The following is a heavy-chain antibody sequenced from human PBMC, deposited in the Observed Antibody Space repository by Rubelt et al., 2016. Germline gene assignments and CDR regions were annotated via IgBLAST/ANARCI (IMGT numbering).Heavy chain of an antibody. CDR3: ARLPGSSTLYDY. J-gene: IGHJ4*02. V-gene: IGHV3-7*01. D-gene: IGHD6-13*01. CDR2: ITPDGSGT. CDR1: YA. Sequence: YAMNWVRQAPGKGLEWVASITPDGSGTKYVESLKGRFTISRDNAKNSLYLQMNSLGAEDTAVYHCARLPGSSTLYDYWGQGTLVTVSS.